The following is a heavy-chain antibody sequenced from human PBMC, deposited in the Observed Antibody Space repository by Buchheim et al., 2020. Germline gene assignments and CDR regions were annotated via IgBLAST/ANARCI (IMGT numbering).Heavy chain of an antibody. Sequence: EAQLLESGGGLVQPGGSLRLSCAVSGFTFSNSAMTWVRQAPGKGLEWVSAISRSGDTTYYADSVMGRFTISRNTSKNTLNLQMNSLRVDETAVYYCAKEEVPNDYWGLGTL. CDR2: ISRSGDTT. CDR3: AKEEVPNDY. J-gene: IGHJ4*02. V-gene: IGHV3-23*01. CDR1: GFTFSNSA.